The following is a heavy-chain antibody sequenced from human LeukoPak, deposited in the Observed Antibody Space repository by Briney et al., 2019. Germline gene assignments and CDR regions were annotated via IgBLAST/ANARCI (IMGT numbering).Heavy chain of an antibody. CDR2: ISGSGGST. Sequence: SGGSLRLSCAASGFTFSSYAMSWVRQAPGKGLEWVSAISGSGGSTYYADSVKGRFTISRDNSKNTLYLQMNSLRAEDTAVYYCAKHSLPYDSSGFFDYWGQGTLVTVSS. J-gene: IGHJ4*02. CDR3: AKHSLPYDSSGFFDY. V-gene: IGHV3-23*01. D-gene: IGHD3-22*01. CDR1: GFTFSSYA.